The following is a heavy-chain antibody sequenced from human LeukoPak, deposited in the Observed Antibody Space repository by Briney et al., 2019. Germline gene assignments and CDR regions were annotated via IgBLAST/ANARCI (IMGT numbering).Heavy chain of an antibody. CDR1: GFTFSGSA. J-gene: IGHJ4*02. CDR2: IRSKANSYAT. Sequence: PGGSLRLSCAASGFTFSGSAMHWVRQASGKGLEWVGRIRSKANSYATAYAASVKGRFTISRDDSKNTAYLQMNSLKTEDTAVYYCTRQTWYYDSSGYYYDYFDYWGQGTLVTASS. D-gene: IGHD3-22*01. V-gene: IGHV3-73*01. CDR3: TRQTWYYDSSGYYYDYFDY.